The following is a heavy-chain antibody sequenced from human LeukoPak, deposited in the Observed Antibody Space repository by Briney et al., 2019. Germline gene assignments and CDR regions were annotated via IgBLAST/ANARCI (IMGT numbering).Heavy chain of an antibody. CDR3: ATSLSWYWFDY. V-gene: IGHV1-18*01. CDR1: GYTFSSYG. Sequence: AASVKVSCKASGYTFSSYGITWVRQAPGQGLEWMGWISAYNGNTNYVQKFQGRVTMTEDTSTDTAYMELSSLRSEDTAVYYCATSLSWYWFDYWGQGTLVTVSS. J-gene: IGHJ4*02. CDR2: ISAYNGNT. D-gene: IGHD6-13*01.